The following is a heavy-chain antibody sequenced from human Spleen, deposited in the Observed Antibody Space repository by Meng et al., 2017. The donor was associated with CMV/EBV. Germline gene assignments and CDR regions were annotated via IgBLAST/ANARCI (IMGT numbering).Heavy chain of an antibody. J-gene: IGHJ6*02. CDR1: AFPVSSNY. CDR2: IYSDGHP. Sequence: GESRKKACAASAFPVSSNYMTWVRQAPGKGLEWVSIIYSDGHPYYRDSVKGRFTISRDNSKNTLSLQMNTLRAEYTAVYYCASGYYYDSSGGYYSYGMDVWGHAPPVTVSS. V-gene: IGHV3-66*02. CDR3: ASGYYYDSSGGYYSYGMDV. D-gene: IGHD3-22*01.